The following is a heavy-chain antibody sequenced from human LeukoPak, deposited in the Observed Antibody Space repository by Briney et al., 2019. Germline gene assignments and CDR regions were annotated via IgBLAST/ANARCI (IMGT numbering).Heavy chain of an antibody. V-gene: IGHV7-4-1*02. D-gene: IGHD5-12*01. J-gene: IGHJ4*02. CDR1: GYTFTSYA. Sequence: GASVKVSCKASGYTFTSYAMNWVRQAPGQGLERMGWINTNTGNPTYAQGFTGRFVFSLDTSVSTAYLQISSLKAEDTAVYYCARGSDIYSGYDPYYFDYWGQGTLVTVSS. CDR2: INTNTGNP. CDR3: ARGSDIYSGYDPYYFDY.